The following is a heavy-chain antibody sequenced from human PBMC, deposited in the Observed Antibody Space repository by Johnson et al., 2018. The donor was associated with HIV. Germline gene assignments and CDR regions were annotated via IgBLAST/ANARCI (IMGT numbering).Heavy chain of an antibody. CDR1: GFTFNFYA. J-gene: IGHJ3*02. CDR2: ISWNSGSI. Sequence: VQLVESGGGVVQPGGSLRLSCAASGFTFNFYAMNWVRQAPGKGLEWVSGISWNSGSIGYADSVKGRFTISRDNAKNSLYLQMNSLRAEDTAVYYCAREVDAFDIWGQGTMVTVSS. CDR3: AREVDAFDI. V-gene: IGHV3-9*01.